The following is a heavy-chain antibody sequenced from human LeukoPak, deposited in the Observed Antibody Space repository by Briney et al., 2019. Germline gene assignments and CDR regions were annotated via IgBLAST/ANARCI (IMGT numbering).Heavy chain of an antibody. V-gene: IGHV3-66*01. Sequence: GGSLRLSCAASGLTVSSNQMSWVRQAPGKGLEWVSVIYSGGSIYYADSVKGRFTISRDDSKNTLYLQMNSLRAEDTAVYHCARDRGYSDHWGQGTLVTVST. D-gene: IGHD3-22*01. CDR3: ARDRGYSDH. CDR2: IYSGGSI. J-gene: IGHJ5*02. CDR1: GLTVSSNQ.